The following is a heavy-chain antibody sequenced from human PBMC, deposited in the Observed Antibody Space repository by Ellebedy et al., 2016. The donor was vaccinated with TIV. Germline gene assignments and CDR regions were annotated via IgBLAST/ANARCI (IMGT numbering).Heavy chain of an antibody. D-gene: IGHD6-19*01. CDR1: GGSFSSGDDY. J-gene: IGHJ4*02. CDR2: MYSDGDT. CDR3: ARGLPYSSGWSGVVDY. V-gene: IGHV4-30-4*01. Sequence: SETLSLTXTVSGGSFSSGDDYWSWIRQPPGRGLEYIGHMYSDGDTYYNPSLKSRLTISVDVSTKQLSLKLTSVTAADTAVYYCARGLPYSSGWSGVVDYWGQGTLVTVSS.